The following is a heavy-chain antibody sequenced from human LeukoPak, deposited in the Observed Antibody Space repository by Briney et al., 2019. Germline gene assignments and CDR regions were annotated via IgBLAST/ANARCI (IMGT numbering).Heavy chain of an antibody. V-gene: IGHV4-31*03. CDR1: GGSISSGGYY. CDR3: ARAKGIAAAGLIYGMDV. D-gene: IGHD6-13*01. CDR2: IYYSGST. J-gene: IGHJ6*02. Sequence: SETLSLTCTVSGGSISSGGYYWSWIRQHPGKGLEWIGYIYYSGSTYYNPSLKSRVTISVDTSKNQFFLKLSSVTAADTAVYYCARAKGIAAAGLIYGMDVWGQGTTVTVSS.